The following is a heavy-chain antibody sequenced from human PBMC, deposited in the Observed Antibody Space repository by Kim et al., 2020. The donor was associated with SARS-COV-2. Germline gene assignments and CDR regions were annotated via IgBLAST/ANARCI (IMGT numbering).Heavy chain of an antibody. D-gene: IGHD3-10*01. Sequence: SVKVSCKASGGTFSSYAISWVRQAPGQGLEWMGGIIPIFGTANYAQKFQGRVTITADKSTSTAYMELSSLRSEDTAVYYCASTYYYGSGSYPFDYWGQGTLVTVSS. CDR2: IIPIFGTA. CDR1: GGTFSSYA. J-gene: IGHJ4*02. CDR3: ASTYYYGSGSYPFDY. V-gene: IGHV1-69*06.